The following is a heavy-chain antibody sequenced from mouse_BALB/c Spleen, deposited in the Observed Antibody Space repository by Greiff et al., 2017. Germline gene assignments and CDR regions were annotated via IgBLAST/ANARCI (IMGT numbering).Heavy chain of an antibody. Sequence: VQLQQSGAELVRPGTSVKISCKASGYTFTNYWLGWVKQRPGHGLEWIGDIYPGGGYTNYNEKFKGKATLTADTSSSTAYMQLSSLTSEDSAVYFCARRGYYRYFDVWGAGTTVTVSS. CDR3: ARRGYYRYFDV. CDR1: GYTFTNYW. D-gene: IGHD2-12*01. CDR2: IYPGGGYT. V-gene: IGHV1-63*02. J-gene: IGHJ1*01.